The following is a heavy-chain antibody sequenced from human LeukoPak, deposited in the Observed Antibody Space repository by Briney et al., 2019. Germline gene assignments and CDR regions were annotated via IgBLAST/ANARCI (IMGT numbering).Heavy chain of an antibody. J-gene: IGHJ3*02. CDR3: ARVGTFGGYYHPLCCDAFDI. V-gene: IGHV1-2*02. CDR1: GYTFTGYY. D-gene: IGHD1-26*01. CDR2: INPNSGGT. Sequence: ASVKVSCKASGYTFTGYYMHWVRQAPGQGLEWMGWINPNSGGTNYAQKFQGRVTMTRDTSISTAYMELSRLRSDDTAVYYCARVGTFGGYYHPLCCDAFDIWGQGTMVTVSS.